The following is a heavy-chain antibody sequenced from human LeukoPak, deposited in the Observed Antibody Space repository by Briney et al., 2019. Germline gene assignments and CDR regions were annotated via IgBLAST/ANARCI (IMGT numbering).Heavy chain of an antibody. CDR3: ARNIGQYYDFWSGYPAPYFYYYYMDV. J-gene: IGHJ6*03. Sequence: PSETLSLTXTVSGGSISSYYWSWIRQPPGKGLEGIGYIYYSGSTNDNPSLKRRVTISVDTSKNQFSLKLSSVTAADTAVYYCARNIGQYYDFWSGYPAPYFYYYYMDVWGKGTTVTVSS. CDR1: GGSISSYY. CDR2: IYYSGST. V-gene: IGHV4-59*01. D-gene: IGHD3-3*01.